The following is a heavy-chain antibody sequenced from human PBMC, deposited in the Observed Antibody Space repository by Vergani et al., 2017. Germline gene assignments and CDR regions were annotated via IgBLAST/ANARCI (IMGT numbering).Heavy chain of an antibody. V-gene: IGHV3-21*01. CDR1: GFTFSSYS. CDR2: ISSSSSYI. CDR3: ARDMASETPVGYYYGMDV. J-gene: IGHJ6*02. D-gene: IGHD1-26*01. Sequence: EVQLVESGGGLVKPGGSLRLSCAASGFTFSSYSMNWVRQAPGKGLEWVSSISSSSSYIYYADSVKGRFTISRDNAKNSLYLQMNSLRAEDTAVYYCARDMASETPVGYYYGMDVWGQGTTVTVSS.